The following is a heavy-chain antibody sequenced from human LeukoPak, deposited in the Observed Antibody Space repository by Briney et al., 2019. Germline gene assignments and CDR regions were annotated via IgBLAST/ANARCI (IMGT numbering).Heavy chain of an antibody. Sequence: SVKVSCKASGDTFSNYAISWVRRAPGQGLEWMGAIIPVFGTTNYAQKFQGRVTITADTYSTTSYMELSSLTSEDTAIYYCASQYWVPAAFYYAFNVWGKGTTVSVSS. CDR3: ASQYWVPAAFYYAFNV. CDR1: GDTFSNYA. CDR2: IIPVFGTT. J-gene: IGHJ6*04. D-gene: IGHD2-2*01. V-gene: IGHV1-69*06.